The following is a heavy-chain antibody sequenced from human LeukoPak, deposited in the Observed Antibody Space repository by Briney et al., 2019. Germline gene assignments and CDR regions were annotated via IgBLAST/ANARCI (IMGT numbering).Heavy chain of an antibody. CDR3: ARGYYYYGMDV. CDR1: GGSFSGYY. CDR2: INHSGST. V-gene: IGHV4-34*01. Sequence: PSDTLSLTCAVYGGSFSGYYWSWIRQPPGKGLEWIGEINHSGSTNYNPSLKSRVTISVDTSKNQFSLKLSSVTAADTAVYYCARGYYYYGMDVWGQGTTVTVSS. J-gene: IGHJ6*02.